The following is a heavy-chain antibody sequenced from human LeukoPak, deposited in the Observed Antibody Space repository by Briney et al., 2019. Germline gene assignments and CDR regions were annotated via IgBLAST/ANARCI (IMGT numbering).Heavy chain of an antibody. D-gene: IGHD1-26*01. V-gene: IGHV3-23*01. CDR1: GFTFSSYA. Sequence: AGGSLRLSCAASGFTFSSYAMSWVRQAPGKGLEWVSAISGSGGSTYYADSVKGRFTISRDNSKNTLYLQMNSLRAEDTAVYYCARYSGSYSNFDYWGQGTLVTVSS. CDR2: ISGSGGST. J-gene: IGHJ4*02. CDR3: ARYSGSYSNFDY.